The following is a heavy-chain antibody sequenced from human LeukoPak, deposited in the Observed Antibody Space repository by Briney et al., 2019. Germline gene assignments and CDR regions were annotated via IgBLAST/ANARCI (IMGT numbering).Heavy chain of an antibody. CDR2: IYSGGST. V-gene: IGHV3-53*01. Sequence: GGSLRLSCAASGFTVSSNYMSWVRQAPGKGLEWVSVIYSGGSTYYADSVKGRFTISRDNSKNTLYLQMNSLRAEDTAVYYCARDPSYSSSWSDYWGQGTLVTFSS. D-gene: IGHD6-13*01. CDR1: GFTVSSNY. J-gene: IGHJ4*02. CDR3: ARDPSYSSSWSDY.